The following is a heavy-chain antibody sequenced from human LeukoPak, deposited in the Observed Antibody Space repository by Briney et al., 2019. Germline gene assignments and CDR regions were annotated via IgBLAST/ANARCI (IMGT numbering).Heavy chain of an antibody. CDR1: GFTVSSNY. CDR3: ARVRQRYYFDY. CDR2: IYSGGST. D-gene: IGHD6-25*01. J-gene: IGHJ4*02. Sequence: GGSLRLSCAASGFTVSSNYMSWVRHAPGNGLEGVSVIYSGGSTYYADSVKGRFTISRDNSKNTLYLQMNSLRAEDTAVYYCARVRQRYYFDYWGQGSLVTDSS. V-gene: IGHV3-53*01.